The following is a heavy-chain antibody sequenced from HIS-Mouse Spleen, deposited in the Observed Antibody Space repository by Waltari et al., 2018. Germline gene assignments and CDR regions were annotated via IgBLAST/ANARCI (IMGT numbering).Heavy chain of an antibody. CDR1: GGSISSSSYY. D-gene: IGHD6-13*01. CDR2: IYYSGST. Sequence: QLQLQESGPGLVKPSETLSLTCTVSGGSISSSSYYWGWIRQPPGKGLEWIGSIYYSGSTYYHRSLKSRVTISVDTSKTQFSLKLSSVTAADTAVYYCAREIPYSSSWYDWYFDLWGRGTLVTVSS. J-gene: IGHJ2*01. V-gene: IGHV4-39*07. CDR3: AREIPYSSSWYDWYFDL.